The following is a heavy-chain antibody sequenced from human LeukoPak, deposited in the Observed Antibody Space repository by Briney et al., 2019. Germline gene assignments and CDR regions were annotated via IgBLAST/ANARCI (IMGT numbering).Heavy chain of an antibody. Sequence: GGSLRLSCAASGFTFSSYEMNWVRQAPGKGLEWVSYISSSGSTIYYADSVKGRFTISRDNAKNSLYLQMNSLRAEDTAVYYCARIYYYYMDVWGKGTTVTVSS. CDR3: ARIYYYYMDV. V-gene: IGHV3-48*03. CDR1: GFTFSSYE. CDR2: ISSSGSTI. J-gene: IGHJ6*03.